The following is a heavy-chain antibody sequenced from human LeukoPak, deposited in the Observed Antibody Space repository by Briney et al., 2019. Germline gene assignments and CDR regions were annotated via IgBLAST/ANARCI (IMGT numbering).Heavy chain of an antibody. CDR1: GFTFSSYS. J-gene: IGHJ4*02. V-gene: IGHV3-48*01. Sequence: GGSLRLSCAASGFTFSSYSMNWVRQAQGKGLEWVSYISSSSSTIYYADSVKGRFTISRDSSKNTLYLQMNSLRAEDTAVYYCAKDFWSGYYSGYFDYWGQGTLVTVSS. D-gene: IGHD3-3*01. CDR2: ISSSSSTI. CDR3: AKDFWSGYYSGYFDY.